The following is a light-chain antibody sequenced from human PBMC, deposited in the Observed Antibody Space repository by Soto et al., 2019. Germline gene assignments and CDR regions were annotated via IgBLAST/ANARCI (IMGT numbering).Light chain of an antibody. V-gene: IGLV1-47*01. CDR2: RNN. J-gene: IGLJ2*01. CDR3: VAWDDSLSGYVV. Sequence: QLVLTQPPSASGTPGQRVTISCSGSRSNIGSNYVYWYQQLPGTAPKLLIYRNNQRPSGVPDRFSGSKSGTSASLAISGLRSEDEADYYCVAWDDSLSGYVVFGGGTKVTVL. CDR1: RSNIGSNY.